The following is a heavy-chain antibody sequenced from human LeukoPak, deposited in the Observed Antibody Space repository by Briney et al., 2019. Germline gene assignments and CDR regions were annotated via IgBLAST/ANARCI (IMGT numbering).Heavy chain of an antibody. Sequence: GGSLRLSCAASGFTFIDFYMSWFRHAPGKGLEWVSYISDSGSAISYADSVKGRFTISRDNAKNSLYLQMNSLRVEDTAVYYCARGPRYNWNSNYFPFDYWGQGTLVTVSS. D-gene: IGHD1-7*01. J-gene: IGHJ4*02. CDR2: ISDSGSAI. V-gene: IGHV3-11*04. CDR3: ARGPRYNWNSNYFPFDY. CDR1: GFTFIDFY.